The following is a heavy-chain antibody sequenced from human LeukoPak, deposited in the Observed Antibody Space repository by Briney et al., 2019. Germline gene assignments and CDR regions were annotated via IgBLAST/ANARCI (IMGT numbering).Heavy chain of an antibody. D-gene: IGHD3-10*01. CDR2: ISAYNGNT. J-gene: IGHJ4*02. CDR1: GYTFTGYY. V-gene: IGHV1-18*04. CDR3: ARMLVEVWFGELPPHLFDY. Sequence: GASVKVSCKASGYTFTGYYMHWVRQAPGQGLEWMGWISAYNGNTNYAQKLQGRVTMTTDTSTSTAYMELRSLRSDDTAVYYCARMLVEVWFGELPPHLFDYWGQGTLVTVSS.